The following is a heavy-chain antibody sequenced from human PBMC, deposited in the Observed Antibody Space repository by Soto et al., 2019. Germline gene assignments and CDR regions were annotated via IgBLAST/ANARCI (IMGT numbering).Heavy chain of an antibody. V-gene: IGHV3-30-3*01. CDR3: VRTSVAATWGYHFDS. J-gene: IGHJ4*02. Sequence: GGSLRLSCAASGFSFSTYTLHWVRQAPGKGLEWVAVISYDGNYEYYADSVKGRFTISRDNSKKTMFLQTNSLRADDTAIYYRVRTSVAATWGYHFDSWGQGALVTVSS. CDR2: ISYDGNYE. D-gene: IGHD6-19*01. CDR1: GFSFSTYT.